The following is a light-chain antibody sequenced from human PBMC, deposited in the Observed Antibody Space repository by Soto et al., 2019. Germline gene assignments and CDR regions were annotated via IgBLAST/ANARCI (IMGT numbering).Light chain of an antibody. CDR1: QSINTW. Sequence: DIQMNQSPSTLSASVGDRVTITCRASQSINTWLAWYQQRSGRAPKLLIYDASSLQSGVPSRFSASGSATEFTLTISSLQPDDSAIYDCQQYNPYWTFGQGTKVEIK. CDR2: DAS. CDR3: QQYNPYWT. J-gene: IGKJ1*01. V-gene: IGKV1-5*01.